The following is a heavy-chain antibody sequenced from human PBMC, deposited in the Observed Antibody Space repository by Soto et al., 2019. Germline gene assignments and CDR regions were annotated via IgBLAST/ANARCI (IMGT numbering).Heavy chain of an antibody. J-gene: IGHJ6*03. CDR3: ARVISGYEYYYMDV. D-gene: IGHD5-12*01. CDR2: IYYSGST. CDR1: GGSISSYY. V-gene: IGHV4-59*01. Sequence: SETLSLTCTVSGGSISSYYWSWIRQPPGKGLEWIGYIYYSGSTNYNPSLKSRVTISVDTSKNQFSLKLSSVTAADTAVYYCARVISGYEYYYMDVWGKGTTVTVSS.